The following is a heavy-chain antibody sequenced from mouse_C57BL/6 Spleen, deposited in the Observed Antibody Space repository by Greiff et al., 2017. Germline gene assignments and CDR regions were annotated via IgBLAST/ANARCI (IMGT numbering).Heavy chain of an antibody. CDR3: TREGLWLRLDYYAMDY. CDR2: ISSGGDYI. CDR1: GFTFSSYA. Sequence: VQLVESGEGLVKPGGSLKLSCAASGFTFSSYAMSWVRQTPEKRLEWVAYISSGGDYIYYADTVKGRFTISRDNARNTLYLQMSSLKSEDTAMYYCTREGLWLRLDYYAMDYWGQGTSVTVSS. J-gene: IGHJ4*01. D-gene: IGHD2-2*01. V-gene: IGHV5-9-1*02.